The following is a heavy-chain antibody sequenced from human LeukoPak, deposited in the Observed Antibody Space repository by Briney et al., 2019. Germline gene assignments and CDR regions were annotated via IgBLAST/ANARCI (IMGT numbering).Heavy chain of an antibody. CDR1: CDSISSSNW. CDR2: VYHSGST. V-gene: IGHV4-4*02. J-gene: IGHJ4*02. D-gene: IGHD3-3*01. CDR3: ARYDFWSGPIDY. Sequence: PSETLSLTCAVSCDSISSSNWWSWVRLPPGKGLEWIGEVYHSGSTNYNPSLKSRVTISVDKSKNQFSLKLNSVTAADTAVYYCARYDFWSGPIDYWGQGTLVTVSS.